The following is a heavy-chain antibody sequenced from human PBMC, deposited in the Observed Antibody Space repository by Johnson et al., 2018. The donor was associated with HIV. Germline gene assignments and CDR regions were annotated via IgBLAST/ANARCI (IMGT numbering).Heavy chain of an antibody. J-gene: IGHJ3*02. Sequence: QMLLVESGGGVVQPGRSLGLSCAASGFTFSSYGMHWVRQAPGKGLEWVAVIGASGGRTFYADSMQGRFTNSRDNAKNSLYLQMNSLRAEDTALYYCARDTWIFGVVIERSDAFDIWGQGTMVTVSS. CDR3: ARDTWIFGVVIERSDAFDI. V-gene: IGHV3-33*08. CDR2: IGASGGRT. D-gene: IGHD3-3*01. CDR1: GFTFSSYG.